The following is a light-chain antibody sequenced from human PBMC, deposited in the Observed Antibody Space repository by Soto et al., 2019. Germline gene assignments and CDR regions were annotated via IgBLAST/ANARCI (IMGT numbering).Light chain of an antibody. CDR1: QRISRK. V-gene: IGKV1-39*01. Sequence: DIQMTQSPSSLSASVGARVTSTCRASQRISRKLNWYQHNTGKTPKLLIYATSSLQNVVTSRFSGGGSGTEFTLSTSSLQPEDFGTYYCQQSYTTASITFGQGTRLEIK. J-gene: IGKJ5*01. CDR2: ATS. CDR3: QQSYTTASIT.